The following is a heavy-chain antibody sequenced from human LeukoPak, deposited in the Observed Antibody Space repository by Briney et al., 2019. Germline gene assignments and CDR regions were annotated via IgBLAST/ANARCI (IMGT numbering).Heavy chain of an antibody. CDR3: ARGGGSGRYGLPFDS. V-gene: IGHV3-23*01. Sequence: GGSLRLSCAAFGFTFSSYGMSWVRQAPGKGLEWVSAISGSGGSTYYADSVKGRFTISRDNSKNTLYLQMNSLTDEDTGVYYCARGGGSGRYGLPFDSWGQGTLVTVSS. CDR2: ISGSGGST. J-gene: IGHJ4*02. CDR1: GFTFSSYG. D-gene: IGHD6-25*01.